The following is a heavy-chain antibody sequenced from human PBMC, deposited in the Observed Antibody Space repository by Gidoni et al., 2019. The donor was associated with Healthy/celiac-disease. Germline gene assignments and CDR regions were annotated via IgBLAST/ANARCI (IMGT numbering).Heavy chain of an antibody. CDR2: IIPIFGTA. CDR3: ARDSSGWSDAFDI. V-gene: IGHV1-69*01. Sequence: QVQLVQSGAVVKKPGSSVKVSCNASGVTLRRYAISWVRQAPGQGLEWMGGIIPIFGTANYAKKFQGRVTITADESTSKDYMGLSSLRSEDTAVYYCARDSSGWSDAFDIWGQGTMVTVSS. J-gene: IGHJ3*02. D-gene: IGHD6-19*01. CDR1: GVTLRRYA.